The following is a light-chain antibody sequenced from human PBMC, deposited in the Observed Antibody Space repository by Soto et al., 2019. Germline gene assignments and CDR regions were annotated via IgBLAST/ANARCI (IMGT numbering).Light chain of an antibody. V-gene: IGKV3-15*01. CDR3: QQYNNWPPIT. Sequence: EIVMTQSPATLSVSPVEIATLFFISSQSVSSNLAWYQPKPGQAPRLLIYGASTRATGIPARFSGSGSGTEFTLTISSLQSEDFAVYYCQQYNNWPPITVGQGTRL. J-gene: IGKJ5*01. CDR1: QSVSSN. CDR2: GAS.